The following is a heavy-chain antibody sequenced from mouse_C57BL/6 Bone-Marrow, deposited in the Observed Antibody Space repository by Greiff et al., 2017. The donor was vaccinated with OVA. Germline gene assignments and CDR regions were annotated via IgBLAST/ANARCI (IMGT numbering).Heavy chain of an antibody. CDR1: GFTFSNYW. V-gene: IGHV6-3*01. CDR2: ISLTSDNYAT. Sequence: VQLKESGGGLVQPGGSMKLSCVASGFTFSNYWMNWVRQSPEQGLEWVAQISLTSDNYATHYAESVKGRFTISRDDSKSSVYLQRNNLRAEDTGIYYCTARRFAYWGQGTLVTVSA. J-gene: IGHJ3*01. CDR3: TARRFAY.